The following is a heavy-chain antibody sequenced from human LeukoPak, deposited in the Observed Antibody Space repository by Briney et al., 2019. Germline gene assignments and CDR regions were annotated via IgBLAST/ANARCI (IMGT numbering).Heavy chain of an antibody. V-gene: IGHV3-30*18. CDR2: ISYDGSNK. CDR1: GFTFSSYG. J-gene: IGHJ4*02. Sequence: GGSLRLSCAASGFTFSSYGMHWVRQAPGKGLEWVAVISYDGSNKYYADSVKGRFTISRDNSKNTLYLQMNGLRAEDTAVYYCAKSVRPVVPAATAGSWGQGTLVTVSS. D-gene: IGHD2-2*01. CDR3: AKSVRPVVPAATAGS.